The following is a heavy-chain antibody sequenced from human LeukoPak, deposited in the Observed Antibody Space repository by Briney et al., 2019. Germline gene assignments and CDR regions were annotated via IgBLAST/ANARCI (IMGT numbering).Heavy chain of an antibody. CDR2: INPNSGGT. CDR3: ARVRDYYDSSGYPQPTFDY. Sequence: ASVKVSCKASGYTFTGYYMHWVRQAPGQGLEWMGWINPNSGGTNYAQKFQGRVTMTRDTSISTAYMELSRLRSDDTAVYYCARVRDYYDSSGYPQPTFDYWGQGTLVTVSS. D-gene: IGHD3-22*01. V-gene: IGHV1-2*02. J-gene: IGHJ4*02. CDR1: GYTFTGYY.